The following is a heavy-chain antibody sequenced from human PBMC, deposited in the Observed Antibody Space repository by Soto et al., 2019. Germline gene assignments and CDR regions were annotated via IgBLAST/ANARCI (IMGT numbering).Heavy chain of an antibody. Sequence: ASVKVSCKASEYTFTDYYMHWARQAPGQGLEWVGLLNPSSGSTTYAPNFQGRLAMTRDTSTSTVYMELSSLRSEDTAVYYCAREGCSGGRCYSLQSPFDYWGQGTQVTVSS. J-gene: IGHJ4*02. V-gene: IGHV1-46*01. CDR3: AREGCSGGRCYSLQSPFDY. CDR1: EYTFTDYY. CDR2: LNPSSGST. D-gene: IGHD2-15*01.